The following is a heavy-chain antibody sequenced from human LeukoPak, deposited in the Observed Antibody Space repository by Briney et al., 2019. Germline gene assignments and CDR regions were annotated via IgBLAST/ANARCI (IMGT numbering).Heavy chain of an antibody. V-gene: IGHV3-74*01. J-gene: IGHJ3*02. CDR3: ARVWVETVRQAFDI. Sequence: GGSLRLSCAASGFSFSKYWMHWVRQAPGKGLVWVSRINIDGSNRDYAESVRGRFTISRDNAKNTLYLQMNSLRVEDTAVYHCARVWVETVRQAFDIWGQGTMVTVSS. CDR1: GFSFSKYW. CDR2: INIDGSNR. D-gene: IGHD2-21*02.